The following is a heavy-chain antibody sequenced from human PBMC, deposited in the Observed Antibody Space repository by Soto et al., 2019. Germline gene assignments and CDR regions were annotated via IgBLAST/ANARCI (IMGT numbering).Heavy chain of an antibody. CDR2: ISGSGGST. J-gene: IGHJ4*02. Sequence: GGSLRLSCAASGFTFSSYAMSWVRQAPGKGLEWVSAISGSGGSTYYADSVKGRFTISRDNSKNTLYLQTNSLRAEDTAVYYCAKWNSIGYYDSIGYPHFDYWGQGTLVTVSS. V-gene: IGHV3-23*01. CDR3: AKWNSIGYYDSIGYPHFDY. CDR1: GFTFSSYA. D-gene: IGHD3-22*01.